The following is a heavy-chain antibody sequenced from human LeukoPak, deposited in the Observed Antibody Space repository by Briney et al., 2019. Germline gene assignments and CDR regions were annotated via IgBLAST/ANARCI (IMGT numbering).Heavy chain of an antibody. CDR3: AGDFGSGSYRFDY. CDR1: GASISSGDYS. CDR2: IYHSGST. D-gene: IGHD3-10*01. J-gene: IGHJ4*02. Sequence: SETLSLTCAVSGASISSGDYSWSWIRQPPGKGLEWIGYIYHSGSTTYNPSLKSRLTISLDRSKNQFSLNLSSVTAADTAVYYCAGDFGSGSYRFDYWGQGTLVTVSS. V-gene: IGHV4-30-2*01.